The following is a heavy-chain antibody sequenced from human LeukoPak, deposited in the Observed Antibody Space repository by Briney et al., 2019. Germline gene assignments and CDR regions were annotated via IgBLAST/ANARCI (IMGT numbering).Heavy chain of an antibody. CDR3: ARGEMATIEDAFDI. CDR1: GGSFSGYY. D-gene: IGHD5-24*01. CDR2: INHSGST. J-gene: IGHJ3*02. Sequence: SETLSLTCAVYGGSFSGYYWSWIRQPPGKGLEWIGEINHSGSTNYNPSLKSRVTMSVDTSKNQFSLKLSSVTAADTAVYYCARGEMATIEDAFDIWGQGTMVTVSS. V-gene: IGHV4-34*01.